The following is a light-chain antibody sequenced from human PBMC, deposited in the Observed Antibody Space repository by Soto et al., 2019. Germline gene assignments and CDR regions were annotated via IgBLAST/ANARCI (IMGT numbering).Light chain of an antibody. CDR3: CSFTSITTYV. Sequence: QSALTQPASVSGSLGQSITISCTGTSSDVGAYNYVSWYQQQPGKAPKLMISEVSNRPSGVSNRFSGSKSGSTASLIISGLQAEDEADYYCCSFTSITTYVFGTGTKSPS. J-gene: IGLJ1*01. V-gene: IGLV2-14*01. CDR2: EVS. CDR1: SSDVGAYNY.